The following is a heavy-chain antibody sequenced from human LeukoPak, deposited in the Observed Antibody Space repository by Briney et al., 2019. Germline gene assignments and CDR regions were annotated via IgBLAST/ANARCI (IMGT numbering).Heavy chain of an antibody. CDR2: ISAYNGNT. Sequence: GASVTVSFKASGYTFTNYAVSWVRQAPGQGLEYMGYISAYNGNTNYAQNLQGRVTMTTDTSTTTVYMELRSLRSDDTAVYYCARLYSSGWPLECMDVWGQGTTVTVSS. J-gene: IGHJ6*02. CDR1: GYTFTNYA. CDR3: ARLYSSGWPLECMDV. D-gene: IGHD6-19*01. V-gene: IGHV1-18*01.